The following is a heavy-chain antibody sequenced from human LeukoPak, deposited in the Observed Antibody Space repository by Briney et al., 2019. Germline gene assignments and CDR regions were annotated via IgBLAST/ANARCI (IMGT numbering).Heavy chain of an antibody. CDR3: AKDIAQGYTFGSIEQDY. CDR2: ISESGTGT. CDR1: GVTFSRYA. V-gene: IGHV3-23*01. Sequence: GGSLRLSCAASGVTFSRYAMSWVRQATGKGLEWVSAISESGTGTYYADSVKGRFTISRDNSKNTLSLQMNSLRAEDTAVYYCAKDIAQGYTFGSIEQDYWGQGTLVTVSS. J-gene: IGHJ4*02. D-gene: IGHD5-18*01.